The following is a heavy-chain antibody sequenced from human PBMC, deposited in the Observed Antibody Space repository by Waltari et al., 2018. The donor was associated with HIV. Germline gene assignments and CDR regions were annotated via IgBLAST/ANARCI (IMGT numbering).Heavy chain of an antibody. CDR2: INSRGSFI. CDR3: TRANGPSDY. D-gene: IGHD2-8*01. CDR1: GFQYNSYS. Sequence: EVQIVQSGGGLVKPGESLSLSCHVSGFQYNSYSMNWVRQSPGKGLEWVSSINSRGSFIYYSDSVKGRFTVARDNANNSLYLQMNNLRDDDTAVYFCTRANGPSDYWGQGVLVTVSS. J-gene: IGHJ4*02. V-gene: IGHV3-21*06.